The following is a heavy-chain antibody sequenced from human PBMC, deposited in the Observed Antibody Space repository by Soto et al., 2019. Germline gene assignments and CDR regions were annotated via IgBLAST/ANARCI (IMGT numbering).Heavy chain of an antibody. CDR1: GGSFSGYY. CDR2: INHSGST. V-gene: IGHV4-34*01. CDR3: ARGGRGAARPRGAYYYYYMDV. D-gene: IGHD6-6*01. J-gene: IGHJ6*03. Sequence: SETLSLTCAVYGGSFSGYYWSWIRQPPGKGLEWIGEINHSGSTNYNPSLKSRVTISVDTSKNQFSMQLSSVTAADTAVDYCARGGRGAARPRGAYYYYYMDVWGKGTTVTVSS.